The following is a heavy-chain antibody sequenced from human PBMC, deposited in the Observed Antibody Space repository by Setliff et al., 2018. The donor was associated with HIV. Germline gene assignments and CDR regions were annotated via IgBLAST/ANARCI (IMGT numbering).Heavy chain of an antibody. Sequence: SETLSLPCTVSGGSISSGSYYWSWIRQPAGKGLEWIGRIFSSGSTNYNPSLKSRVTISVDTSKNQFSLKVSSVTAADTAVYYCAREDGPYYFDSWGQGTLVTVSS. J-gene: IGHJ4*02. CDR1: GGSISSGSYY. V-gene: IGHV4-61*02. CDR3: AREDGPYYFDS. CDR2: IFSSGST.